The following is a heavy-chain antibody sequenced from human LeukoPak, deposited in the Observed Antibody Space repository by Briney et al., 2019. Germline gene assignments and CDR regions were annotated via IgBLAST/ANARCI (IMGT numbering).Heavy chain of an antibody. CDR3: ARPATTEIAFDI. CDR1: GGSISSSSYY. J-gene: IGHJ3*02. Sequence: KSSETLSLTCTVSGGSISSSSYYWGWIRQPPGMGLEWIGSIYYSGSTYYNPSLKSRVTISVDTSKNQFSLKLSSVTAADTAVYYCARPATTEIAFDIWGQGTMVTVSS. CDR2: IYYSGST. D-gene: IGHD4-17*01. V-gene: IGHV4-39*01.